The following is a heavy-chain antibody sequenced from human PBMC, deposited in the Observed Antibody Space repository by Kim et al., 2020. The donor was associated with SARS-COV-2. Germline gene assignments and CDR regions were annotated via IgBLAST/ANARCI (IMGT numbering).Heavy chain of an antibody. Sequence: GGSLRLSCAASGFTPGDYGMHWVRQGPGKGLEWVSGINENSDYTVYADSVKGRFTISRDNAKKSLYLQMNSLRPEDTGLYYCTKNLVGSRVSAFDIWGQGTMVIVSS. V-gene: IGHV3-9*02. CDR3: TKNLVGSRVSAFDI. CDR1: GFTPGDYG. D-gene: IGHD1-26*01. CDR2: INENSDYT. J-gene: IGHJ3*02.